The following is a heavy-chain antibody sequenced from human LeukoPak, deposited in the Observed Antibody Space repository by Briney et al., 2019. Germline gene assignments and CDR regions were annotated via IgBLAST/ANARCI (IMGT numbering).Heavy chain of an antibody. D-gene: IGHD4-23*01. J-gene: IGHJ4*02. Sequence: PGGSLRLSCAASGFTFSSYAMSWVRQAPGKGLEWVSAISGSGGSTYYADSVKGRFTISRDNSKNTLYLQMNSLRAEDTAVYYCAKGLVFYGGPKEDYWGQGTLVTVSS. V-gene: IGHV3-23*01. CDR3: AKGLVFYGGPKEDY. CDR2: ISGSGGST. CDR1: GFTFSSYA.